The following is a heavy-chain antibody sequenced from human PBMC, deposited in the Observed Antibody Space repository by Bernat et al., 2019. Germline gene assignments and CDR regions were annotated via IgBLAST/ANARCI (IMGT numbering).Heavy chain of an antibody. CDR2: INHSGST. J-gene: IGHJ5*02. V-gene: IGHV4-34*01. CDR1: GGSFSGYY. CDR3: ARGRIAAAGRWFDP. D-gene: IGHD6-13*01. Sequence: QVQLQQWGAGLLKPSETLSLTCAVYGGSFSGYYWSWIRQPPGKGLEWIGEINHSGSTNYNPSLKSRVTISVDTSKNQFSLKLSSVTAADTAVYYCARGRIAAAGRWFDPWGQGTLVTVSS.